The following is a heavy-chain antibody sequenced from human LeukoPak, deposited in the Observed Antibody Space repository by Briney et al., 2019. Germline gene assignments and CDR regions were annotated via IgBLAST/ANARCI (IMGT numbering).Heavy chain of an antibody. CDR2: INSDGSST. V-gene: IGHV3-74*01. CDR1: GFTFSSYW. Sequence: PGGSLRLSCAASGFTFSSYWMHWVRQAPGKGLVWVSRINSDGSSTSYADSVKGRFTISRDNAKNSLYLQMNSLRAEDTAVYYCARDRAARPVFDYWGQGTLVTVSS. J-gene: IGHJ4*02. D-gene: IGHD6-6*01. CDR3: ARDRAARPVFDY.